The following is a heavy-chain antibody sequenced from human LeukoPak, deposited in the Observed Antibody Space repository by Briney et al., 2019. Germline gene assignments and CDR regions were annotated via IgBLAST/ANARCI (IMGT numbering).Heavy chain of an antibody. Sequence: PGGSLRLSCAASGFTFSTYWMSWARQAPGKGLEWVATIQQDGSEKYYVDSVKGRFTISRDNAKNSLYLQINSLRAEDTAVYYCARGHYQIELWGQGTLVTASS. CDR3: ARGHYQIEL. CDR2: IQQDGSEK. CDR1: GFTFSTYW. J-gene: IGHJ4*02. V-gene: IGHV3-7*01. D-gene: IGHD3-10*01.